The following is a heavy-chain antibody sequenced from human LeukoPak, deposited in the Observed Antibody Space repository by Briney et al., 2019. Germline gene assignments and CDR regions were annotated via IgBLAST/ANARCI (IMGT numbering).Heavy chain of an antibody. D-gene: IGHD5-18*01. CDR3: ARAPRGYGYGYKNWFDP. V-gene: IGHV4-34*01. CDR1: GGSFSGYY. J-gene: IGHJ5*02. Sequence: PSETLSLTCAVYGGSFSGYYWSWIRQPPGKGLEWIGEINHSGSTNYNPSLKSRVTISVDTSKNQFSLKLSSVTAADTAVYYCARAPRGYGYGYKNWFDPWGQGTLVTVSS. CDR2: INHSGST.